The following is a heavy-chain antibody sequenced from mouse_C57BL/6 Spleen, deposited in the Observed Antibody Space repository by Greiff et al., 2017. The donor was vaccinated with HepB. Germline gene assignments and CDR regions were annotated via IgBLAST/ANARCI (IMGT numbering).Heavy chain of an antibody. J-gene: IGHJ2*01. D-gene: IGHD1-1*01. CDR3: ARKDYYGSPLDY. Sequence: DVKLQESGGGLVKPGGSLKLSCAASGFTFSDYGMHWVRQAPEKGLEWVAYISSGSSTIYYADTVKGRFTISRDNAKNTLFLQMTSLRSEDTAMYYCARKDYYGSPLDYWGQGTTLTVSS. CDR1: GFTFSDYG. V-gene: IGHV5-17*01. CDR2: ISSGSSTI.